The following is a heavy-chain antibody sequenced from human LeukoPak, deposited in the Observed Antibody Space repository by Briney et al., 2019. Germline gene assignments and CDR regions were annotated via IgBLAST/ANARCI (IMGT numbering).Heavy chain of an antibody. CDR3: ARYRRIGGSWYDWFDY. CDR2: INPNSGGT. D-gene: IGHD6-13*01. V-gene: IGHV1-2*02. J-gene: IGHJ4*02. CDR1: GYTFTGYY. Sequence: ASVKVSCKASGYTFTGYYMHWVRQAPGQGLEWMGWINPNSGGTNYAQKFQGRVTMTRDTSISTAYMELSRLRSDDTAVYYCARYRRIGGSWYDWFDYWGQGTLVTVSS.